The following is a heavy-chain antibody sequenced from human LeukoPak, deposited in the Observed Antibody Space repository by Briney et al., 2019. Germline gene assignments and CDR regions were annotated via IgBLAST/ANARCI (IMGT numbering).Heavy chain of an antibody. V-gene: IGHV1-2*02. CDR2: INPNTGGP. CDR3: ARGPILGLDY. D-gene: IGHD3-16*01. CDR1: GYAFTDYY. Sequence: ASVKVSCKASGYAFTDYYIHSVRQAPGLGLEWMGWINPNTGGPIYAQRFQGRVTLTRDTSVTTVYMEVSSLTSDDTAVYYCARGPILGLDYWGQGTLVTVSS. J-gene: IGHJ4*02.